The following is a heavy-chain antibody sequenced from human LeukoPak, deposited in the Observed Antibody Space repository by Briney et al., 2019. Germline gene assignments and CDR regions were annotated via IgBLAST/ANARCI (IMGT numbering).Heavy chain of an antibody. V-gene: IGHV3-21*01. CDR2: ISSSSSYI. CDR3: ARGLIAAAGRIHWFDP. J-gene: IGHJ5*02. CDR1: GFTFSSYS. D-gene: IGHD6-13*01. Sequence: GGSLRLSCAASGFTFSSYSMNWVRQAPGKGLEWVSSISSSSSYIYYADSVKGRFTISRDNAKNSLYLQMNSLRAEDTAVYYCARGLIAAAGRIHWFDPWGQGTLVTVSS.